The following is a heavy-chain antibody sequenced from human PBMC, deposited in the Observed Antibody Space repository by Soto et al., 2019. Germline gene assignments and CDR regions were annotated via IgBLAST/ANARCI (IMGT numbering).Heavy chain of an antibody. V-gene: IGHV3-7*03. Sequence: GGSLRLSCAASGFTFSSYWMSWVRQAPGKGLEWVANIKQDGSEKYYVDSVKGRFTITRDNAKNSLYLQMNSLRAEDTAVYYCAREPIVRMVYGDAFDIWGQGTMVTVSS. J-gene: IGHJ3*02. CDR3: AREPIVRMVYGDAFDI. D-gene: IGHD2-8*01. CDR1: GFTFSSYW. CDR2: IKQDGSEK.